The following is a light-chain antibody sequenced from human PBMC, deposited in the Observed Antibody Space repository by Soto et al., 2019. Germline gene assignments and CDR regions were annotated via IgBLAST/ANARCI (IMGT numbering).Light chain of an antibody. V-gene: IGKV3-15*01. J-gene: IGKJ1*01. CDR1: QSVSSN. Sequence: MMTQSPSTLSVYQKERATLHCRASQSVSSNLAWYHQKPGQAPRLLIYGASTRATGIPARFSGSGSGTEFTLTISSLQSEDVALYYCKESTTWLRSLGQGTKVDI. CDR3: KESTTWLRS. CDR2: GAS.